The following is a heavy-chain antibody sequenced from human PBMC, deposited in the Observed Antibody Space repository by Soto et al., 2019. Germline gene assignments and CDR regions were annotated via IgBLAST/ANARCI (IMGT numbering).Heavy chain of an antibody. CDR2: IIPMLAIT. Sequence: SVKVSCKASGGTFSNHIITWVRQAPGQGPEWMGRIIPMLAITNYAQKFQGRVTITADKSTTTAYMEVSSLRPEDTAMYYCVRDAPSGSALSGHEDIDSWGQRTLVTVSS. V-gene: IGHV1-69*04. D-gene: IGHD5-12*01. J-gene: IGHJ4*02. CDR3: VRDAPSGSALSGHEDIDS. CDR1: GGTFSNHI.